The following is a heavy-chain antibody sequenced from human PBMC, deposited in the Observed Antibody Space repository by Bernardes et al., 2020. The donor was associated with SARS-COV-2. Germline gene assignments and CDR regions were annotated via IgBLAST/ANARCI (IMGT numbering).Heavy chain of an antibody. D-gene: IGHD6-13*01. J-gene: IGHJ6*01. Sequence: SETLSLTCAVYGGSFSGYYWSWIRQPPGKGLEWIGEINHSGSTNYNPSLKSRVTISVDTSKNQFSLKLSSVTAADTAVYYCARGLPSSSWYYYYYGMD. CDR3: ARGLPSSSWYYYYYGMD. CDR2: INHSGST. CDR1: GGSFSGYY. V-gene: IGHV4-34*01.